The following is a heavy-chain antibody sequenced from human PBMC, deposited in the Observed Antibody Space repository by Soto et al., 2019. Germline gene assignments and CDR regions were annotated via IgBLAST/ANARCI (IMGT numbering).Heavy chain of an antibody. CDR1: GGTFSSYA. D-gene: IGHD5-18*01. V-gene: IGHV1-69*13. J-gene: IGHJ5*02. Sequence: SVKVSCKASGGTFSSYAISWVRQAPGQGLEWMGGIIPIFGTANYAQKFQGRVTITADESTSTAYMELSSLRSEDTAVYYCARGPPLDTAMGMSSCFDPWGQGTLVTVSS. CDR3: ARGPPLDTAMGMSSCFDP. CDR2: IIPIFGTA.